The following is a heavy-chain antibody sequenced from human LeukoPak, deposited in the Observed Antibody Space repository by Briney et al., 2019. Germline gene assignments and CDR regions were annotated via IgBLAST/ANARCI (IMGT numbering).Heavy chain of an antibody. V-gene: IGHV3-49*03. Sequence: GGSLRLSCTASGFTFGDYAMSWFRQAPGKGLEWVGFIRSKAYGGTTEYAESVKGRFTISRDDSKSIAYLQMNSLKTEDTAVYYCTRAPLRYFDWLLQEFDYWGQGTLVTVSS. D-gene: IGHD3-9*01. CDR3: TRAPLRYFDWLLQEFDY. CDR1: GFTFGDYA. J-gene: IGHJ4*02. CDR2: IRSKAYGGTT.